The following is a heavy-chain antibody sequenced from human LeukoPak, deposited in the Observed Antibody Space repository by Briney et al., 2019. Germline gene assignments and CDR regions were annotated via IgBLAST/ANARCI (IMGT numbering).Heavy chain of an antibody. CDR2: IYYSGST. CDR3: ARVSSSWSPSLSVTHYFDS. D-gene: IGHD6-6*01. Sequence: SETLSLTCTVSGGSISSYYWSWIRQPPGKGLEWIGYIYYSGSTNYNPSLKSRVTISVDTSKNQFSLKLSSVTPEDTAVYYCARVSSSWSPSLSVTHYFDSWGQGALVTVSS. V-gene: IGHV4-59*08. J-gene: IGHJ4*02. CDR1: GGSISSYY.